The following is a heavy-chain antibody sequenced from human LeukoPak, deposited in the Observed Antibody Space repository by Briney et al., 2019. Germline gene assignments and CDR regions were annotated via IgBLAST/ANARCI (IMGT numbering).Heavy chain of an antibody. Sequence: SETLSLTCTVSGGSISSYYWSWIRQPPGKGLEWIGYIYYSGSTNYNSSLKSRVTISVDTSKNQFSLKLSSVTAADTAVYYCARMGYYYGSGSYYKYFDYWGQGTLVTVSS. J-gene: IGHJ4*02. D-gene: IGHD3-10*01. CDR1: GGSISSYY. V-gene: IGHV4-59*01. CDR3: ARMGYYYGSGSYYKYFDY. CDR2: IYYSGST.